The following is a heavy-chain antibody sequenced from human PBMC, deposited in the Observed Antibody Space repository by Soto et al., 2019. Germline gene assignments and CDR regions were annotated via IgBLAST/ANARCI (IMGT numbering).Heavy chain of an antibody. CDR1: GFTFSSYD. CDR2: ISYDGSNK. Sequence: QVRLVESGGGVVQPGRSLRLSCAASGFTFSSYDMHWVRQAPGKGLEWVAVISYDGSNKYYADSVRGRFTISRDNSENTLYLHMSSLRXDDTAXYXCANFXXXDXADXXDXXXQXTMVTVSS. J-gene: IGHJ3*01. CDR3: ANFXXXDXADXXDX. V-gene: IGHV3-30*18.